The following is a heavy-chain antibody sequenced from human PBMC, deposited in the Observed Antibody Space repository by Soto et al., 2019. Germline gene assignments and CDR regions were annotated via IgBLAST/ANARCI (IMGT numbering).Heavy chain of an antibody. Sequence: GGSLRLSCAASGFTFSKHWMHWVRQAPGKGLVWVSRINADGGTITYADSVKGRFTISRDNSKNTLYLQMNSLRAEDTAVHYCAKIPLHSRDGSYFDYWGQGTLVTVSS. CDR2: INADGGTI. D-gene: IGHD4-4*01. V-gene: IGHV3-74*03. CDR1: GFTFSKHW. J-gene: IGHJ4*02. CDR3: AKIPLHSRDGSYFDY.